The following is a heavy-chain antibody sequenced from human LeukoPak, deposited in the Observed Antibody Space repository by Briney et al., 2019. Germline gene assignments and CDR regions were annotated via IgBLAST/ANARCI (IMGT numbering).Heavy chain of an antibody. D-gene: IGHD3-22*01. J-gene: IGHJ5*02. CDR2: IYYSGST. CDR3: ARSVGYYDSSGYSNWFDP. Sequence: SETLSLTCTVSGGSISSYYWSWIRQPPGKGLEWIGYIYYSGSTNYNPSLKSRVTISVDTSKNQFSLKLSSVTAADTAVYYCARSVGYYDSSGYSNWFDPWGQGTLVTVSS. V-gene: IGHV4-59*01. CDR1: GGSISSYY.